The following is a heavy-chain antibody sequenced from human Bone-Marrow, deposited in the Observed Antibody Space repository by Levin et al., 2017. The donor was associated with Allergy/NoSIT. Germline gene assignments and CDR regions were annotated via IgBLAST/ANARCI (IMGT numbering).Heavy chain of an antibody. Sequence: GGSLRLSCAASGFTFGSYGMHWVRQAPGKGLEWVAVISYDGSNKYYADSVKGRFTISRDNSKNTLYLQMNSLRAEDTAVYYCAKDREQTSSPGFDYWGQGTLVTVSS. CDR2: ISYDGSNK. J-gene: IGHJ4*02. CDR3: AKDREQTSSPGFDY. D-gene: IGHD1/OR15-1a*01. CDR1: GFTFGSYG. V-gene: IGHV3-30*18.